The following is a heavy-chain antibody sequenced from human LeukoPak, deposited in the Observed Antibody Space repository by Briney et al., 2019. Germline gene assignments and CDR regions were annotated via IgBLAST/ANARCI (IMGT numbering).Heavy chain of an antibody. D-gene: IGHD6-6*01. V-gene: IGHV4-39*07. CDR1: GGSISSSTYH. CDR2: IYYSGST. CDR3: TSYSSSFAVDY. J-gene: IGHJ4*02. Sequence: SETLSLTCTVSGGSISSSTYHWGWMRQPPGKGLEWIGSIYYSGSTYYNPSLKSRVTMSVDTSKNQFSLKLSSVTAADTAVYFCTSYSSSFAVDYWGQGSLVTVSS.